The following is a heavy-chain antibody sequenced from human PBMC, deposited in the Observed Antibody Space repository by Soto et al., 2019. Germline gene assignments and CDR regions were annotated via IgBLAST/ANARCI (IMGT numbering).Heavy chain of an antibody. Sequence: QVQLQQWGAGVLKPSETLSLTCAVYGGSFSAYYWSWIRQPPGKGLEWIGEINHSGSTNYNPSLKSRVTISVDTSKNQFSLKLTSVTAADTAVYYCARVRWDQPWVFDYWGQGTRVTVSS. V-gene: IGHV4-34*01. CDR3: ARVRWDQPWVFDY. CDR1: GGSFSAYY. J-gene: IGHJ4*02. D-gene: IGHD1-26*01. CDR2: INHSGST.